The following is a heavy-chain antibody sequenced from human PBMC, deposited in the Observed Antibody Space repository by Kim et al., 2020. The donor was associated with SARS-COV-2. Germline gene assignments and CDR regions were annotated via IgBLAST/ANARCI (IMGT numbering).Heavy chain of an antibody. CDR2: ISWNSGSI. CDR1: GFTFDDYA. V-gene: IGHV3-9*01. D-gene: IGHD6-19*01. Sequence: GGSLRLSCAASGFTFDDYAMHWVRQAPGKGLEWVSGISWNSGSIGYADSVKGRFTISRDNAKNSLYLQMNSLRAEDTALYYCAKVAVAGTVRLYYFDYWGQGTLVTVSS. CDR3: AKVAVAGTVRLYYFDY. J-gene: IGHJ4*02.